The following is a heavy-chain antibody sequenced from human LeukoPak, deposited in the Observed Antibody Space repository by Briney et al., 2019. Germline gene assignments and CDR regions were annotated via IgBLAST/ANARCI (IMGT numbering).Heavy chain of an antibody. CDR1: GFTFSSYS. CDR3: ARGVAAAGTEASF. CDR2: ISSSSRYI. J-gene: IGHJ4*02. Sequence: GESLRLSCAASGFTFSSYSMNWVRQAPGKGLEWVSSISSSSRYIYYADSVKGRFTISRDNAKNSLYLQMNGLRAEDTAVYYCARGVAAAGTEASFWGQGTLVTVSS. V-gene: IGHV3-21*01. D-gene: IGHD6-13*01.